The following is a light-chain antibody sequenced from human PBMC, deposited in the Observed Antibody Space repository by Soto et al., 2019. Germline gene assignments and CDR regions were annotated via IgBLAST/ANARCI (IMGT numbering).Light chain of an antibody. CDR3: QQYGSSPPTYT. Sequence: IVLTQSPGIMSLSPGERATLSCRASQSVSSSYLAWYQQKPGQAPRLLIYDASSRATGVPDRFSGSGSGTAFTLTISRLEPEDFAVYYCQQYGSSPPTYTFGQGTKLEIK. J-gene: IGKJ2*01. CDR2: DAS. CDR1: QSVSSSY. V-gene: IGKV3-20*01.